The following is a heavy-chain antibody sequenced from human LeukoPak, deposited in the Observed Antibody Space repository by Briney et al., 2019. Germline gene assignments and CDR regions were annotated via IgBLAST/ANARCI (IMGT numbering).Heavy chain of an antibody. Sequence: ASVKVSCKASGYTFTSYYMHWVRQAPGQGLEWMGWINPNSGGTNYAQKFQGRVTMTRDTSISTAYMGLSRLRSDDTAVYHCATEAVAMGVYWGQGTLVTVSS. CDR3: ATEAVAMGVY. D-gene: IGHD6-19*01. CDR2: INPNSGGT. V-gene: IGHV1-2*02. CDR1: GYTFTSYY. J-gene: IGHJ4*02.